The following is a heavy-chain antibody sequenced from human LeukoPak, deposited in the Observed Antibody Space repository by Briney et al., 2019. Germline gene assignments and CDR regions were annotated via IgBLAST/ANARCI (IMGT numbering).Heavy chain of an antibody. CDR2: INPNNGGT. Sequence: GASVKVSCKASGYTFTGYYMHWVRQAPGQRLEWMGWINPNNGGTNYAQKFQGRVTMTRDTSISTAYMELSRLRSDDTAVYYCARSYSSSWYGRFDPWGQGTLVTVSS. V-gene: IGHV1-2*02. CDR1: GYTFTGYY. CDR3: ARSYSSSWYGRFDP. J-gene: IGHJ5*02. D-gene: IGHD6-13*01.